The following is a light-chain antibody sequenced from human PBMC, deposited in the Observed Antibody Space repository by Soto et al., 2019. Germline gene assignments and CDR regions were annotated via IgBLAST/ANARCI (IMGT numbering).Light chain of an antibody. CDR1: QSVSIY. CDR2: DAS. CDR3: QQRLSWPPLT. V-gene: IGKV3-11*01. J-gene: IGKJ4*01. Sequence: EIVLTQSPATLSLSPGERATLSCRASQSVSIYLAWYQQKPGQAPRLLIYDASNRATGIPARFSGSGSGTDFTLTISSLEPEDFAVYYCQQRLSWPPLTLGGGTKVDIK.